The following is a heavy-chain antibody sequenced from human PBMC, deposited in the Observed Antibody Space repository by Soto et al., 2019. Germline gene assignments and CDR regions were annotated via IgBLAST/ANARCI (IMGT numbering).Heavy chain of an antibody. CDR2: ISSSGSTI. CDR1: GFTFSSYE. Sequence: GGSLRLSCAASGFTFSSYEMNWVRQAPGKGLEWVSYISSSGSTIYYADSVKGRFTISRDNAKNSLYLQMNSLRAEDTAVYYCAGVFTIFGVVSAGMDVWGQGTTVTVSS. CDR3: AGVFTIFGVVSAGMDV. V-gene: IGHV3-48*03. D-gene: IGHD3-3*01. J-gene: IGHJ6*02.